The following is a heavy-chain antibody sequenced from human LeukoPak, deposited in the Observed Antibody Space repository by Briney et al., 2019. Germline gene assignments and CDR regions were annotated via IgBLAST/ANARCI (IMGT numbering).Heavy chain of an antibody. CDR2: INPKSGGT. V-gene: IGHV1-2*02. CDR1: GYTFTDYY. CDR3: ARGDSSSWYFLEY. D-gene: IGHD6-13*01. Sequence: ASVKVSCKAPGYTFTDYYIHWVRQAPGQGLEWMGWINPKSGGTKNAQDFQGRVTMTRDTSISTAYMELSRLTSDDTAFYYCARGDSSSWYFLEYWGQGTLVTVSS. J-gene: IGHJ4*02.